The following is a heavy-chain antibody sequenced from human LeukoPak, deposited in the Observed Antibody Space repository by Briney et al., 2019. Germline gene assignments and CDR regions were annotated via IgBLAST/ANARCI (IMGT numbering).Heavy chain of an antibody. J-gene: IGHJ5*02. CDR1: GFTFSSYA. CDR2: ISGSGGST. V-gene: IGHV3-23*01. CDR3: ATGGLTAPTHQDLDP. Sequence: GGSLRLSCAASGFTFSSYAMSWVRQASGKGLEWVSAISGSGGSTYYADSVKGRFTISRDNSKNTLYLQMNSLRAEDTAVYYCATGGLTAPTHQDLDPWGQGTLVTVSS. D-gene: IGHD2-21*02.